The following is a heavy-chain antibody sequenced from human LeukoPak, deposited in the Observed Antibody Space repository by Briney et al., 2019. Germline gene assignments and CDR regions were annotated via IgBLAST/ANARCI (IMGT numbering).Heavy chain of an antibody. CDR3: SKASDYCTSTRCVSHPFDI. V-gene: IGHV3-48*03. Sequence: QSGGSLRLSCAASGFTFSSYEMNWVRQAPGKGLEWVSYISSSGTTIYYADSVKGRFTISRDNAKNSLYLQMNSLRAEDTAVYYCSKASDYCTSTRCVSHPFDIWGQGTMVTVSS. D-gene: IGHD2-2*01. CDR2: ISSSGTTI. CDR1: GFTFSSYE. J-gene: IGHJ3*02.